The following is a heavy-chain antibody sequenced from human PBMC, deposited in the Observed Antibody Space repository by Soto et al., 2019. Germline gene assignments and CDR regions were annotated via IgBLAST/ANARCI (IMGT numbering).Heavy chain of an antibody. V-gene: IGHV4-31*03. D-gene: IGHD3-22*01. CDR1: GGSISSGGYY. J-gene: IGHJ4*02. CDR3: AREVADYYDSSGYSHFDY. Sequence: QVQLQESGPGLVKPSQTLSLTCTVSGGSISSGGYYWSWIRQHPGKGLEWIGYIYYSGSTYYNPSLKSRVTSSVATSKNQCSRKLSSVTAVDTAVYYCAREVADYYDSSGYSHFDYWGQGTLVTVSS. CDR2: IYYSGST.